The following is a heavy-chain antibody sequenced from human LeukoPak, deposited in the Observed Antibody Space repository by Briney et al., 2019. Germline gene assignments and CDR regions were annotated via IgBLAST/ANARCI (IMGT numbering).Heavy chain of an antibody. Sequence: GGSLRLSCAASGFTFSTSWMHWVRQPPGKGLVWVSRINSDGRSTSHADSVKGRFTISRDNAKNTLSLQMNSLRAEDTAVYYCARERVSEGGSIFDAFDIWGQGTMVTVSS. D-gene: IGHD3-3*01. CDR2: INSDGRST. J-gene: IGHJ3*02. CDR1: GFTFSTSW. V-gene: IGHV3-74*01. CDR3: ARERVSEGGSIFDAFDI.